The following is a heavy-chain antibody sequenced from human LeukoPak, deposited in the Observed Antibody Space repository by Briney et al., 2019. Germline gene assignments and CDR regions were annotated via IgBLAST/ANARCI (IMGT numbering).Heavy chain of an antibody. J-gene: IGHJ4*02. V-gene: IGHV4-59*08. CDR2: IYYSGST. Sequence: SETLSLTCTVSGGSISSYYWSWIRQPPGKGLEWIGCIYYSGSTNYNPSLKSRVTISVDTSKNQFSLKLSSVTAADTAVYYCARLPDYGDYSYYFDYWGQGTLVTVSS. CDR3: ARLPDYGDYSYYFDY. D-gene: IGHD4-17*01. CDR1: GGSISSYY.